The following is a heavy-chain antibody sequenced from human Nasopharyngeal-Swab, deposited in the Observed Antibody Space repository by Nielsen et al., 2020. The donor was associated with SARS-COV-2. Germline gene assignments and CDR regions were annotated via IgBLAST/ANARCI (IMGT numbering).Heavy chain of an antibody. Sequence: GGSLRLSCAASGFTFSSYSMKWVRQAPGKGLEWISAISTRCTDIYYADSVKGRFTISRDNARRSLFLQMTSLRAENTALYYCAIGVWAYDLDYYMDVWGKGTTVTVSS. J-gene: IGHJ6*03. CDR2: ISTRCTDI. D-gene: IGHD5-12*01. CDR3: AIGVWAYDLDYYMDV. V-gene: IGHV3-21*01. CDR1: GFTFSSYS.